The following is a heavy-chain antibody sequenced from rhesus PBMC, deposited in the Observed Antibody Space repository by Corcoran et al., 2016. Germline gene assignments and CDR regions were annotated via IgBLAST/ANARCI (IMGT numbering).Heavy chain of an antibody. Sequence: QVTLKESGPALVKPTQTLTLTCTFSGPSVSTSGTGVAWILQPPGKALAWLASLFWNDNTYYNPALRNRLTFSKDTAKNQAVFTMTNMDPMDTATYYCTRVWGEHHPSSVDLWGRGLLVTVSS. CDR3: TRVWGEHHPSSVDL. CDR2: LFWNDNT. V-gene: IGHV2-95*01. J-gene: IGHJ4*01. CDR1: GPSVSTSGTG. D-gene: IGHD3-34*01.